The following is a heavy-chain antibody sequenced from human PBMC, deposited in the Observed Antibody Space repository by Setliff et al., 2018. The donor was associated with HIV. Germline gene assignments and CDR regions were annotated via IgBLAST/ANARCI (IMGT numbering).Heavy chain of an antibody. CDR3: ARSGWEPGYYDSSGRTTGWYFDL. V-gene: IGHV3-33*08. D-gene: IGHD3-22*01. CDR2: IWYDGRNQ. Sequence: GGSLRLSCAASGFTFSNYGMHWVRQAPGKGLEWPAVIWYDGRNQNYADSVKGRFTISRDNSKSTLSLQMNSLRVEDTAVYYCARSGWEPGYYDSSGRTTGWYFDLWGQGTLVTVSS. J-gene: IGHJ2*01. CDR1: GFTFSNYG.